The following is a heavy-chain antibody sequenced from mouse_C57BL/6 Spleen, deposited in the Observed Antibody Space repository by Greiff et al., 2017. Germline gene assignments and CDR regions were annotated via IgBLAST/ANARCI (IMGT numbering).Heavy chain of an antibody. Sequence: VKLQESGPELVKPGASVKISCKASGYAFSSSWMNWVKQRPGKGLEWIGRIYPGDGDTNYNGKFKGKATLTADKSSSTAYMQLSSLTSEDSAVYFCARGYDGSSYGYFDVWGTGTTVTVSS. CDR1: GYAFSSSW. CDR3: ARGYDGSSYGYFDV. V-gene: IGHV1-82*01. J-gene: IGHJ1*03. D-gene: IGHD1-1*01. CDR2: IYPGDGDT.